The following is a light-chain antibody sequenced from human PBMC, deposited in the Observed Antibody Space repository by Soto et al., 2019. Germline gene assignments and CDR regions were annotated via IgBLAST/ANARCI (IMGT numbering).Light chain of an antibody. CDR2: AAS. J-gene: IGKJ3*01. CDR3: HQYDTLPPT. V-gene: IGKV3-20*01. CDR1: QSVSRNY. Sequence: EIVLTQSPGTLSLSPGERATLSCRASQSVSRNYLAWYHQKPGQAPRLLIYAASSRAAGIPDRFTGSGSGTDFTLTISSLEPEDFAVYYCHQYDTLPPTFGPGTKVDIK.